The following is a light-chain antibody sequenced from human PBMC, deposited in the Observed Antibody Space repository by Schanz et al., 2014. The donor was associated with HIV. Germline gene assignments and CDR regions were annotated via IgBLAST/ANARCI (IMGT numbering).Light chain of an antibody. Sequence: QSALTQPPSASGSPGQSVTISCTGTRSDVGGYNYVSWYQQHPGKAPKLMIYEVIKRPSGVPDRFSGSKSCSTASLTVSGLQPEDEADYYCSSFAGSNIPWVFGGATKLTVL. CDR3: SSFAGSNIPWV. V-gene: IGLV2-8*01. CDR2: EVI. CDR1: RSDVGGYNY. J-gene: IGLJ3*02.